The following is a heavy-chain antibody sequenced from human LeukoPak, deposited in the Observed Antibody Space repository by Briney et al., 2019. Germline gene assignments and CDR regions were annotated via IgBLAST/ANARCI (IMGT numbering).Heavy chain of an antibody. Sequence: PGGSLRLSCAASGFTFSSYGMHWVRQGPGKGLEWVAFIQFDGNAKFYADSVKGRFTISRDNSQNTLYLQMNSLIAEDTAVYYCARDYRAFDIWGQGTMVSVSS. V-gene: IGHV3-30*02. J-gene: IGHJ3*02. CDR3: ARDYRAFDI. CDR1: GFTFSSYG. D-gene: IGHD3-16*02. CDR2: IQFDGNAK.